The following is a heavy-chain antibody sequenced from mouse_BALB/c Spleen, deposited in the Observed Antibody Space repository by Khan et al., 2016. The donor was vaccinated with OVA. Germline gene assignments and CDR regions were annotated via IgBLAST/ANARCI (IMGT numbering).Heavy chain of an antibody. D-gene: IGHD1-2*01. CDR2: ISPGSGDS. CDR1: GYTFTDYY. J-gene: IGHJ3*01. CDR3: ASMTSFGYTFAY. V-gene: IGHV1-77*01. Sequence: QVQLQQPGAELARPGASVKLSCKASGYTFTDYYINWVKQRTGQGLEWIGEISPGSGDSYYNEKFKGKDTVTADKSARTVYRQRSSLTDEVYAVYFCASMTSFGYTFAYWVHGPLVPVSA.